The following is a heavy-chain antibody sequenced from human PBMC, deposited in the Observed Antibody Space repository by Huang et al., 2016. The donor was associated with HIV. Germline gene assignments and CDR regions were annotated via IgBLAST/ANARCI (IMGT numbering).Heavy chain of an antibody. V-gene: IGHV4-34*01. CDR3: ASGPHSASTLDF. Sequence: GLLKPSETMSLTCAVYGGSFTGYYWSWFRQPPGQGLEWIGEIDHSGSTNYNPSLKSRVTMSVDTSKNQFSLKLISVTAADTAMYYCASGPHSASTLDFWGQGTLVTVSS. J-gene: IGHJ4*02. D-gene: IGHD6-13*01. CDR2: IDHSGST. CDR1: GGSFTGYY.